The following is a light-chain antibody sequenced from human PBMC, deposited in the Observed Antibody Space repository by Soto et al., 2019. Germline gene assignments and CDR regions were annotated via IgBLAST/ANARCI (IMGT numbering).Light chain of an antibody. CDR1: QRITNNF. CDR2: GAS. J-gene: IGKJ2*01. CDR3: QQYGRSPFT. V-gene: IGKV3-20*01. Sequence: EIVLTQSPVTLSLSPGERATLSCRASQRITNNFLAWFQQKAGLAPRLLIYGASTRASGVPDRFSGGGSGTDFVLTISRLETEDFAVYYCQQYGRSPFTFGQGTKLQI.